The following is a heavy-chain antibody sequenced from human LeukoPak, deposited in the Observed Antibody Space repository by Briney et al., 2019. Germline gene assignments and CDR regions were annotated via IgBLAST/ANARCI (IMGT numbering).Heavy chain of an antibody. CDR3: RGSYGPGRKRFDY. CDR2: IYTSGST. V-gene: IGHV4-4*07. CDR1: GGSISSYY. J-gene: IGHJ4*02. Sequence: PSETLTLTCTVSGGSISSYYWSWIRQPAGKGLEWIGRIYTSGSTNYNPSLKSRVTMSVDTSKNQFSLKLSSVTAADTAVYYCRGSYGPGRKRFDYWGQGTLVTVSS. D-gene: IGHD3-10*01.